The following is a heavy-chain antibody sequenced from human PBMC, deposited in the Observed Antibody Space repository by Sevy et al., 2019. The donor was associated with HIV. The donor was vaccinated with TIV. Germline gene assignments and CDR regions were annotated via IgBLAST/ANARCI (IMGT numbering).Heavy chain of an antibody. J-gene: IGHJ3*02. D-gene: IGHD3-10*01. Sequence: GGSLRLSCAASGFTFSSYSMNWVRQAPGKGLEWVSSISSSSSYIYYADSVKGRFTISRDNAKNSLYLQMNSLRAEDTAVYYCAREGGLWFGELRGAFDIWGQGTMVTVSS. CDR2: ISSSSSYI. CDR3: AREGGLWFGELRGAFDI. CDR1: GFTFSSYS. V-gene: IGHV3-21*01.